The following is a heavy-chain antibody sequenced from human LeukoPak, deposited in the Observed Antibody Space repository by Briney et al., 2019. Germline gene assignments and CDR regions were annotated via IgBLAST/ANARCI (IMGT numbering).Heavy chain of an antibody. J-gene: IGHJ4*02. CDR1: GITFSASG. CDR3: ASVWLIAAAPFDY. D-gene: IGHD6-13*01. V-gene: IGHV3-30*02. CDR2: IRRDGINK. Sequence: GGSLRLSCATSGITFSASGMHWVRQAPGKGLEWVAFIRRDGINKFYADSVEGRFTISRDNSKNTLYLQMNSLRAEDTAVYYCASVWLIAAAPFDYWGQGTLVTVSS.